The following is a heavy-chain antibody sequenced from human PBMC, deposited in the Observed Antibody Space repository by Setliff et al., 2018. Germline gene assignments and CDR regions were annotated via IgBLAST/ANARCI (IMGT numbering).Heavy chain of an antibody. V-gene: IGHV3-74*01. D-gene: IGHD1-1*01. CDR1: GFTFSSYW. CDR2: INSDGSNT. Sequence: GGSLRLSCAASGFTFSSYWMHWVRQAPGKGLVWVSRINSDGSNTAYADSVKGRFTISRDNAKNTLSLQMNSLRTEDTAVYYCATDGVQNYNLDYWGQGTLVTVSS. J-gene: IGHJ4*02. CDR3: ATDGVQNYNLDY.